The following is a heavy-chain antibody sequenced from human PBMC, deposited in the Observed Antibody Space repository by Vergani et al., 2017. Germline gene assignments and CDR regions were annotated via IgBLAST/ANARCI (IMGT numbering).Heavy chain of an antibody. D-gene: IGHD3-10*01. J-gene: IGHJ5*02. CDR3: AKESGSGRENWLDP. CDR1: GFTFDDYT. CDR2: ISWDGGST. V-gene: IGHV3-43*01. Sequence: EVQLVESGGVVVQPGGSLRLSCAASGFTFDDYTMHWVRQAPGKGLEWVSLISWDGGSTYYADSVKGRFTISRDNSKNSLFLQMNSLRTEDTALYYCAKESGSGRENWLDPWGQGTLVTVSS.